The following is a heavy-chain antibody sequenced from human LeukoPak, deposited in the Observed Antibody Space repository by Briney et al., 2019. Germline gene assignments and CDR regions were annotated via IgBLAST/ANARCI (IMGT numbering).Heavy chain of an antibody. CDR3: ARAGRMVRGVISYYYYGMDV. D-gene: IGHD3-10*01. V-gene: IGHV3-53*01. CDR2: LSSGDNT. Sequence: GGSLRLSCAASGFNVNSYYMSWVRQAPGRGLEWVSALSSGDNTHYADSVNGRFTISRDNSKNTLYLQLNSLRAEDTAVYYCARAGRMVRGVISYYYYGMDVWGQGTTVTVSS. J-gene: IGHJ6*02. CDR1: GFNVNSYY.